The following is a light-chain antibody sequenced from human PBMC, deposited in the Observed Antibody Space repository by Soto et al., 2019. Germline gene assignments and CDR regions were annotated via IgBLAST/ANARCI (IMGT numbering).Light chain of an antibody. CDR3: QQFGNSPPWT. CDR2: DAS. CDR1: QSVRSSD. V-gene: IGKV3-20*01. J-gene: IGKJ1*01. Sequence: EIVLTQSPGTLSVSPGERATLSCRASQSVRSSDLAWYQQKPGQATRLLISDASSRATGTPDRFSGSGSGTDFTLTISRLEPEDFAVYYCQQFGNSPPWTFGQGTQVEIK.